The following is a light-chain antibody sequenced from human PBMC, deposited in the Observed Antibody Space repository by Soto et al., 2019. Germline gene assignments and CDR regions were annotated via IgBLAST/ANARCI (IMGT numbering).Light chain of an antibody. Sequence: DIVLTQSPVTLSLSPGDRATLSCRASETVSSYLLWYQQKPGQDPRLLIYDASERATGIPARFSGSGSGTDLTLTISRLEPEDFAVYYCQQYGSSPGRFGQGAKVDIK. J-gene: IGKJ1*01. CDR2: DAS. CDR1: ETVSSYL. CDR3: QQYGSSPGR. V-gene: IGKV3-20*01.